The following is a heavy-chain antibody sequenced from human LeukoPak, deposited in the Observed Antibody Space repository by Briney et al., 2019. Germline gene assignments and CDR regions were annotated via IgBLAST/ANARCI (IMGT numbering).Heavy chain of an antibody. CDR3: ATGELLDY. V-gene: IGHV4-59*08. J-gene: IGHJ4*02. D-gene: IGHD1-26*01. Sequence: SETLSLTCTVSGGSISSYYWSWIRQPPGKGLEWIGYIYYRGSTNYNPSLKSRVTISVDTSKNQFSLKLSSVTAADTAVYYCATGELLDYWGQGTLVTVSS. CDR2: IYYRGST. CDR1: GGSISSYY.